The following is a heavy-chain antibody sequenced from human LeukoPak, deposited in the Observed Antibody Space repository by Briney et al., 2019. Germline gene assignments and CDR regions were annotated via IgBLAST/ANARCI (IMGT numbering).Heavy chain of an antibody. Sequence: GESLKISCEGSGYSFTSYWIGWVRQMPGKGLEWMGIIYPGDSDTRYSPSFEGQVTISADKSISTAYLQWSSLKASDTAMYYCARQTTVTKNYYYYYMDVWGKGTTVTISS. J-gene: IGHJ6*03. CDR2: IYPGDSDT. D-gene: IGHD4-17*01. V-gene: IGHV5-51*01. CDR1: GYSFTSYW. CDR3: ARQTTVTKNYYYYYMDV.